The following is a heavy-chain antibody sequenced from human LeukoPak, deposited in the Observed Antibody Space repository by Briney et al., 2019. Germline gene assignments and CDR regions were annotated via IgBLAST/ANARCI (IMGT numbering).Heavy chain of an antibody. D-gene: IGHD2-2*01. Sequence: GGSLRLSCAASGFTFSSYGMNWVRQAPGKGLEWVSYISSSGSTIYYADSVKGRFTISRDNAKNSLYLQMNSLRAEDTAVYYCARSLTNDAFDIWGQGTMVTVSS. J-gene: IGHJ3*02. CDR3: ARSLTNDAFDI. CDR1: GFTFSSYG. CDR2: ISSSGSTI. V-gene: IGHV3-48*04.